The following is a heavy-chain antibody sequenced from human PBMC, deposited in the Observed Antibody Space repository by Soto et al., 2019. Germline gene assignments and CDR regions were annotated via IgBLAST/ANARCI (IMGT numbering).Heavy chain of an antibody. V-gene: IGHV3-30*18. Sequence: LRLSCAASGFTFSSYGMHWVRQAPGKGLEWVAVISYDGSNKYYADSVKGRFTISRDNSKNTLYLQMNSLRAEDTAVYYCAKALEPNRFDYWGQGTLVTVSS. CDR3: AKALEPNRFDY. D-gene: IGHD1-1*01. J-gene: IGHJ4*02. CDR2: ISYDGSNK. CDR1: GFTFSSYG.